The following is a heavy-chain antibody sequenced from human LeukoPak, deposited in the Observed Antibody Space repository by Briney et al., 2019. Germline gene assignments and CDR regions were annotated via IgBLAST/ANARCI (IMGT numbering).Heavy chain of an antibody. J-gene: IGHJ6*03. CDR1: GFTFSSYW. V-gene: IGHV3-7*03. D-gene: IGHD3-10*02. CDR2: IKADGSEN. Sequence: GGSLRLSCGASGFTFSSYWMSWVRQAPGKGLEWVANIKADGSENHYVGSVKGRFTISRDNTKNSLYLQMNSLRAEDTAVYYCARSLRVRGVPDYMDVWGKGTTVIISS. CDR3: ARSLRVRGVPDYMDV.